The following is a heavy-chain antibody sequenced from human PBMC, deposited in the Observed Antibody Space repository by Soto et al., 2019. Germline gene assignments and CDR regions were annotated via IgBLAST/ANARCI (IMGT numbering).Heavy chain of an antibody. CDR2: VNHGGTS. D-gene: IGHD2-21*02. J-gene: IGHJ6*02. V-gene: IGHV4-34*01. CDR1: GGSFSGYY. CDR3: ARNGGGNSFFYYYGMDV. Sequence: SETLSLTCAVHGGSFSGYYWDWIRQPPGKGLEWIGEVNHGGTSNYNPSLKSRAIISVDTSKNQFSLKLSSVTAADTAVYYCARNGGGNSFFYYYGMDVWGQGTTVTVSS.